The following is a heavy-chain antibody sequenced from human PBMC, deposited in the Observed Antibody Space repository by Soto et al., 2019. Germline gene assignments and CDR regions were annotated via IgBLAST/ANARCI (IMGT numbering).Heavy chain of an antibody. Sequence: EVQMVESGGGLVQPGRSLRLSCAASGFTLDNYAMHWVRQAPGKGLEWVSGISWNSGNIGYADSVKGRFTISRDNAKNSLYLQMNSLRADDTALYYCVREGGSYKGGANFDYWGQGTLVTVSS. CDR2: ISWNSGNI. D-gene: IGHD1-26*01. CDR3: VREGGSYKGGANFDY. J-gene: IGHJ4*02. CDR1: GFTLDNYA. V-gene: IGHV3-9*01.